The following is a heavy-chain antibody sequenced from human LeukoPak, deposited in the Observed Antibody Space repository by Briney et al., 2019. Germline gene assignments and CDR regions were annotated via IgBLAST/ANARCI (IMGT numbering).Heavy chain of an antibody. V-gene: IGHV3-21*04. D-gene: IGHD3-22*01. Sequence: GGSLRLSCAASGFTFSSYSMNWVRQAPGKGLEWVSSISSSSSYIYYADSVKGRFTIFRDNSKNTLYLQMNSLRAEDTAVYYCARGLSLWYDSRGYYDYWGQGTLVTVSS. CDR1: GFTFSSYS. CDR3: ARGLSLWYDSRGYYDY. CDR2: ISSSSSYI. J-gene: IGHJ4*02.